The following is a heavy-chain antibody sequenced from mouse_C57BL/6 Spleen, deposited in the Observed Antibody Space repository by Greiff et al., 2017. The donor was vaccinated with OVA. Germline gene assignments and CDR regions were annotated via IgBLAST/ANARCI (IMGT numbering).Heavy chain of an antibody. CDR2: IDPSDSYT. Sequence: QVQLQQPGAELVMPGASVKLSCKASGYTFTSYWMHWVKQRPGQGLEWIGEIDPSDSYTNYNQKFKGKSTLTVDKSSSTAYMQLSSLTSEDSAVYYCARCVDACWYFDVWGTGTTVTVSS. CDR3: ARCVDACWYFDV. V-gene: IGHV1-69*01. J-gene: IGHJ1*03. CDR1: GYTFTSYW.